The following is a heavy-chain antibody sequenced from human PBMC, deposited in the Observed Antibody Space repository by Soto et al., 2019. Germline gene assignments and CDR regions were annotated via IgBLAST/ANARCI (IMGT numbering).Heavy chain of an antibody. CDR2: INPNSGGT. V-gene: IGHV1-2*04. J-gene: IGHJ4*02. CDR3: ARDTGTKLDY. D-gene: IGHD1-7*01. CDR1: GYTFTGYY. Sequence: ASVTVSCQTSGYTFTGYYMHWVRQAPGQGLEWMGWINPNSGGTNYAQKFQGWVTMTRDTSISTAYMELSRLRSDDTAVYYCARDTGTKLDYWGQGTLVTVSS.